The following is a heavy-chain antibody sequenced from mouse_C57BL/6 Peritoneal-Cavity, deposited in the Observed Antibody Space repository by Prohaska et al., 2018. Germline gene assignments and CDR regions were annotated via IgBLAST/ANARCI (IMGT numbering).Heavy chain of an antibody. J-gene: IGHJ2*01. V-gene: IGHV1-9*01. CDR3: ARGTTVPDFDY. D-gene: IGHD1-1*01. Sequence: KLSCKATGYTFTGYWIEWVKQRPGHGLEWIGEILPGSGSTNYNEKFKGKATVIADTSSNTAYMQLSSLTTEDSAIYYCARGTTVPDFDYWGQGTTLTVSS. CDR2: ILPGSGST. CDR1: GYTFTGYW.